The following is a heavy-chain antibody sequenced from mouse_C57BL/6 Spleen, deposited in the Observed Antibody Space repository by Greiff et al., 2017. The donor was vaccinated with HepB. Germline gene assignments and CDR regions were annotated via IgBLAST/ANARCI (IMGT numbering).Heavy chain of an antibody. CDR3: ASPYYGSSGYYAMDY. V-gene: IGHV5-6*01. Sequence: EVKLVESGGDLVKPGGSLKLSCEASGFTFSSYGMSWVRQTPDKSLEWVGTISSGGSYTYYPDSVKGLFTISRDNAKNTLYLQMSSLKSEDTAMYYCASPYYGSSGYYAMDYWGQGTSVTVSS. CDR2: ISSGGSYT. CDR1: GFTFSSYG. J-gene: IGHJ4*01. D-gene: IGHD1-1*01.